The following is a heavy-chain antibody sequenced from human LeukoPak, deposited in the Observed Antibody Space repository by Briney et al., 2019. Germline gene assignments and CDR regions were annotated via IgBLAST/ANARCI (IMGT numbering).Heavy chain of an antibody. J-gene: IGHJ4*02. CDR2: IYYSGST. D-gene: IGHD7-27*01. Sequence: SETLSLTCTVSGGSISSSSYYWGWIRQPPGKGLEWIGGIYYSGSTYYNPSLKSRVTISVDTSKNQFSLKLSSVTAADTAVYYCARATSTLTFERYWGQGTLVTVSS. CDR3: ARATSTLTFERY. CDR1: GGSISSSSYY. V-gene: IGHV4-39*01.